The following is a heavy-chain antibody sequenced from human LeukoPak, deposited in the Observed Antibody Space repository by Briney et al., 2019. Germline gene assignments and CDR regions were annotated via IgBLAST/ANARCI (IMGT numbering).Heavy chain of an antibody. J-gene: IGHJ4*02. CDR3: ARDRAGVNRYFDY. D-gene: IGHD3-10*01. CDR2: ISYDGSNK. Sequence: PGGSLRLSCAASGFTFSSYAMHWVRQAPGKGLEWVAVISYDGSNKYYADSVKGRFTISRDNSKNTLYLQMNSLRAEDTAVYYCARDRAGVNRYFDYWGQGTLVTVSS. CDR1: GFTFSSYA. V-gene: IGHV3-30-3*01.